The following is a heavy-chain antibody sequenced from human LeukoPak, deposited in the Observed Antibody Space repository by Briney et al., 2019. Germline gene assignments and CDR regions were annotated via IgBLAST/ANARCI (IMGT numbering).Heavy chain of an antibody. J-gene: IGHJ4*02. CDR1: GFTFSSYS. CDR2: ISSSSSYI. CDR3: ASWKGTVNDY. V-gene: IGHV3-21*01. D-gene: IGHD4-17*01. Sequence: GGPLTLSCAPSGFTFSSYSMNCVRHAPGKGVEGVSSISSSSSYIYYADSVKGRFTISRDKDKNSLYVQMNSLRAEDRAVYYCASWKGTVNDYWGQGTLVTVSS.